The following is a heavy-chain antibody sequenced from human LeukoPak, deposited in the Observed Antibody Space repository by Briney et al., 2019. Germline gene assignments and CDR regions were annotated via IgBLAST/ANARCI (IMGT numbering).Heavy chain of an antibody. Sequence: GGSLRLSYAASGFTFSSYWMNWARQAPGKGLKGVASIKQDGSEKYYVDSVKGRFTFSRDNAKNSLYLQMDSLRAEDTAVYYCARDKSAGADTGSSFYYWGQGALVTVSS. V-gene: IGHV3-7*03. CDR3: ARDKSAGADTGSSFYY. CDR2: IKQDGSEK. CDR1: GFTFSSYW. D-gene: IGHD3-10*01. J-gene: IGHJ4*02.